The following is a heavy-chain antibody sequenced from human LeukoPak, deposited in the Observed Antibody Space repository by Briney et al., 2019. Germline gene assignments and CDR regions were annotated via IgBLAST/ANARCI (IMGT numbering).Heavy chain of an antibody. CDR2: ISGRGENT. J-gene: IGHJ5*02. D-gene: IGHD3-3*01. CDR1: GFTFSNYG. CDR3: TTEQGDFWSGYYTGYWFDP. V-gene: IGHV3-23*01. Sequence: GGSLRLSCAASGFTFSNYGMNWVRQAPGKGLEWVSGISGRGENTYYADSVKGRFTISRDNSKNTLYLQMNSLRAEDTAVYYCTTEQGDFWSGYYTGYWFDPWGQGTLVTVSS.